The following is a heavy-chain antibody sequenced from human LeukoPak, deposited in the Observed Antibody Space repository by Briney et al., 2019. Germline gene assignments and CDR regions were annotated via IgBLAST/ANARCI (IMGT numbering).Heavy chain of an antibody. CDR3: ASNLGYCSGGSCSENY. D-gene: IGHD2-15*01. CDR2: INPNRGGT. Sequence: ASVKVSCKASGYTLTGYYMHWVRQATGQGLEWMLWINPNRGGTNYAQKFQGRVTMTRDTSISTASMELSRLRSDDTAVYSCASNLGYCSGGSCSENYWGQGTLVPVSS. CDR1: GYTLTGYY. J-gene: IGHJ4*02. V-gene: IGHV1-2*02.